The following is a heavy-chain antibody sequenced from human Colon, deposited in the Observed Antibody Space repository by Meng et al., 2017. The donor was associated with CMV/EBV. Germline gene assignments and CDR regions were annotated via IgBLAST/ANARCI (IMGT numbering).Heavy chain of an antibody. CDR3: ATLSIYDSTISDF. Sequence: ASVKVSCKASGYTFTSYGISWVRQAPGQGLEWMGWISAYHGNTIYARNLQGRVTKTADTSTSTAYMELRSLRSDDTAVYYCATLSIYDSTISDFWGQGTLVTVSS. J-gene: IGHJ4*02. CDR2: ISAYHGNT. D-gene: IGHD5/OR15-5a*01. V-gene: IGHV1-18*01. CDR1: GYTFTSYG.